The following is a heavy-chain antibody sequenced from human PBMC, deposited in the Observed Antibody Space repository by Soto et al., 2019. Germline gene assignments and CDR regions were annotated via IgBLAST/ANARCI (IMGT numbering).Heavy chain of an antibody. Sequence: SETLSLTCTVSGGSISSGGYYWSWIRQHPGKGLEWIGYIYYSGSTNYNPSLKSRVTISVDTSKNQFSLKLSSVTAADTAVYYCARGSSGWYSEYFQHWGQGTLVTVSS. CDR1: GGSISSGGYY. J-gene: IGHJ1*01. V-gene: IGHV4-61*08. CDR3: ARGSSGWYSEYFQH. CDR2: IYYSGST. D-gene: IGHD6-19*01.